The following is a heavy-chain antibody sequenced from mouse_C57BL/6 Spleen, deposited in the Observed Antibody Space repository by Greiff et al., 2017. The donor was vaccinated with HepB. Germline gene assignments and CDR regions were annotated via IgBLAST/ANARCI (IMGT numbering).Heavy chain of an antibody. Sequence: EVKLVESGGDLVKPGGSLKLSCAASGFTFSSYGMSWVRRTPDKRLEWVATISSGGSYTYYPDSVKGRFTISRDNAKNTLYLQMSSLKSEDTAMYYYARQTAGDYYAMDYWGQGTPATVSS. J-gene: IGHJ4*01. CDR3: ARQTAGDYYAMDY. CDR1: GFTFSSYG. CDR2: ISSGGSYT. V-gene: IGHV5-6*01.